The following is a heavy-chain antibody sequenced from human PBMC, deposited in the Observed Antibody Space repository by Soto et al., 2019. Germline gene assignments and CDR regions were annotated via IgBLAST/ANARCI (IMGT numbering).Heavy chain of an antibody. Sequence: PSETLSLTCAVSGASIKTGGYYWTWIRQHPTKGLEWIGYIYFSGTTWYNPSLKSRVVMSVDLSQNQFSLNLTSVTAADTAVYYCARGDGSNYVYYYYMDVWGQGTTVTIAS. CDR3: ARGDGSNYVYYYYMDV. CDR2: IYFSGTT. D-gene: IGHD4-4*01. V-gene: IGHV4-31*11. CDR1: GASIKTGGYY. J-gene: IGHJ6*03.